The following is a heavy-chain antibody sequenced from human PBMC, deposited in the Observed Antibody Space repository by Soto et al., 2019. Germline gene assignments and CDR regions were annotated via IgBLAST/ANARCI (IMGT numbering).Heavy chain of an antibody. D-gene: IGHD1-26*01. V-gene: IGHV3-23*01. CDR2: ISGSGFKK. Sequence: GGSLRLSCAASGFIFENFGMSWVRQAPGKGLEWVSSISGSGFKKYYADSVKGRFTISRDNSKSTVYLELNNLSAEDTAVYHCAKNQGVELVPLATVDWFDPWGQGSVVTVSS. J-gene: IGHJ5*02. CDR1: GFIFENFG. CDR3: AKNQGVELVPLATVDWFDP.